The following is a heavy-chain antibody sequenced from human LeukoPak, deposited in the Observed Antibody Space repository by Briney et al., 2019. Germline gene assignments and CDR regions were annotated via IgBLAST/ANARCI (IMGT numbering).Heavy chain of an antibody. CDR3: ARDLGEWELLRYYFDY. Sequence: GSLRLSCAASGLTFSGYAFHWVRQAPGKGLEWVAVIWYDGSNKYYADSVKGRFTISRDNSKNTLYLQMNSLRAEDTAVYYCARDLGEWELLRYYFDYWGQGTLVTVSS. J-gene: IGHJ4*02. CDR1: GLTFSGYA. D-gene: IGHD1-26*01. CDR2: IWYDGSNK. V-gene: IGHV3-33*08.